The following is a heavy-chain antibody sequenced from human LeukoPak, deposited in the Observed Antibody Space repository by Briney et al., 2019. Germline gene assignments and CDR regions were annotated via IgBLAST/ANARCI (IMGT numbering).Heavy chain of an antibody. J-gene: IGHJ3*02. CDR2: IYSSGST. V-gene: IGHV4-59*01. Sequence: SETLSLTCTVSGXSISYYYWNWIRQPPGKGLEWIGYIYSSGSTNYNPSLKSRVTISLDTSKNQFSLKLSSVTAADTAVYYCARMGDYYDSSGYRHDAFDIWGQGTMVTVSS. CDR3: ARMGDYYDSSGYRHDAFDI. CDR1: GXSISYYY. D-gene: IGHD3-22*01.